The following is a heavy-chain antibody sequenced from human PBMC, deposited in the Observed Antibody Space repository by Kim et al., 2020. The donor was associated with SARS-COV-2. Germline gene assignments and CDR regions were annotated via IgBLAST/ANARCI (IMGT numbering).Heavy chain of an antibody. CDR1: GFTFSNVW. V-gene: IGHV3-15*05. J-gene: IGHJ4*02. Sequence: GGSLRLSCTASGFTFSNVWMNWFRQAPGKGPEWVGRIKSKTDGGTTDYAAPVKGRFTISRDDSKNTLYVQMDSLISEDTAVYYCTTQRSYYDYWGLGTLVTVSS. CDR3: TTQRSYYDY. CDR2: IKSKTDGGTT.